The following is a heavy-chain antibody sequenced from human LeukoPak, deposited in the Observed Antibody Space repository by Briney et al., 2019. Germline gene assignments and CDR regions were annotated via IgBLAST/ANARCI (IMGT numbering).Heavy chain of an antibody. D-gene: IGHD6-6*01. Sequence: PGGSLRLSCAASGFTFSSYGMHWVRQAPGKGLEWVAVIWYDGSNKYYADSVKGRFTISRDNSKNTLYLQINSLRAEDTAVYYCAKAYYSSSNWFDPWGQGTLVTVSS. V-gene: IGHV3-33*06. CDR3: AKAYYSSSNWFDP. CDR2: IWYDGSNK. CDR1: GFTFSSYG. J-gene: IGHJ5*02.